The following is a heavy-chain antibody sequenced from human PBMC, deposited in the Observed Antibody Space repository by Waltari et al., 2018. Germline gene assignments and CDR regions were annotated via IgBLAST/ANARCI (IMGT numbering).Heavy chain of an antibody. D-gene: IGHD4-17*01. Sequence: EVQLVESGGGLIQPGGSLRLSCAASGFTVSSNYMSWVRQAPGKGLEWVAVIYSGGSTYYADSVKGRFTISRDNSKNTLYLQMNSLRAEDTAVYYCARELLSSYGDLSGAFDYWGQGTLVTVSS. J-gene: IGHJ4*02. CDR1: GFTVSSNY. CDR3: ARELLSSYGDLSGAFDY. V-gene: IGHV3-53*01. CDR2: IYSGGST.